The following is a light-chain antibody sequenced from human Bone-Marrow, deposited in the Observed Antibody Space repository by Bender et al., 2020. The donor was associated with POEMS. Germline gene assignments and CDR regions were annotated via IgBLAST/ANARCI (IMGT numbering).Light chain of an antibody. J-gene: IGLJ1*01. Sequence: QSALTQPRSVSGSPGQSLTISCTGTSSDVGGYDYVSWYQQHPGKAPKLIIYDVSHRPSGVPDRFSASRSGNTASLTISGLQADDDGDYYCCAYTTDSYVFGTGTTVTVL. CDR2: DVS. CDR3: CAYTTDSYV. CDR1: SSDVGGYDY. V-gene: IGLV2-11*01.